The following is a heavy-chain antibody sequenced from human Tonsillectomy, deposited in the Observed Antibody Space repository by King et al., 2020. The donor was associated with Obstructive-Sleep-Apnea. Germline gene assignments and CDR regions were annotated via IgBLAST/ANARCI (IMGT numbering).Heavy chain of an antibody. CDR3: AKDNSNWSFDY. CDR2: RRYDGSIE. CDR1: GFTFRSPG. Sequence: VQLVESGGGVVQPGGSLRLSCASSGFTFRSPGMHWVRQAPVKGREWVTFRRYDGSIEYYAASVKGRFSISRDNSKNTLFLQMNSLRTEDTAVYYCAKDNSNWSFDYWGQGILVTVSS. D-gene: IGHD6-13*01. V-gene: IGHV3-30*02. J-gene: IGHJ4*02.